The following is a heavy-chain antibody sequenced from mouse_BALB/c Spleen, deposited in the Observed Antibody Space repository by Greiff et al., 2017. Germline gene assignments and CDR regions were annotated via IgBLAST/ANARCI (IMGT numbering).Heavy chain of an antibody. J-gene: IGHJ2*01. CDR3: GRSWDGYYLDY. Sequence: DVQLQESGPGLVKPGASVKISCKASGYSFTGYFMNWVQQSHGKSLEWIGRINPYNGDTFYNQKFKGKATLTVDKSSSTAHMELLSLTSEDSAVYYCGRSWDGYYLDYWGQGTTLTVSS. D-gene: IGHD2-3*01. CDR2: INPYNGDT. V-gene: IGHV1-37*01. CDR1: GYSFTGYF.